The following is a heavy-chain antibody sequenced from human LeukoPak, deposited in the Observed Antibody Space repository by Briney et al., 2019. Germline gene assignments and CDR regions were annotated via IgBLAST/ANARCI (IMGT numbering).Heavy chain of an antibody. CDR2: INHSGST. CDR3: ARGTMVRGAPNDY. V-gene: IGHV4-34*01. Sequence: SETLSLTCAVYGGSFSGYYWSWIRQPPGKGLEWIGEINHSGSTNYNPSLKSRVTISVDTSKNQFSLKLSSVTAADTAVYYCARGTMVRGAPNDYWGQGTLVTVSS. J-gene: IGHJ4*02. CDR1: GGSFSGYY. D-gene: IGHD3-10*01.